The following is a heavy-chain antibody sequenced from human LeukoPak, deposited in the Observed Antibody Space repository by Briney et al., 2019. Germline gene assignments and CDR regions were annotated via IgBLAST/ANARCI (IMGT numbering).Heavy chain of an antibody. J-gene: IGHJ3*02. CDR1: GFTFSSYA. V-gene: IGHV3-30-3*01. CDR3: ARDGLGTDMVLKPSDAFDI. D-gene: IGHD4/OR15-4a*01. CDR2: ISYDGSNK. Sequence: GRSLRLSCAASGFTFSSYAMHWVRQAPGKGLECLAVISYDGSNKYYADSVKGRFTISRDSSKNALYLQMNSMRAEDTAVYYCARDGLGTDMVLKPSDAFDIWGQGTMVTVSS.